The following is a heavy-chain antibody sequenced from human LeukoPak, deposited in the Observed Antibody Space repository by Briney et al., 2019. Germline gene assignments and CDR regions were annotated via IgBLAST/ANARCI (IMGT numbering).Heavy chain of an antibody. D-gene: IGHD1-26*01. V-gene: IGHV1-2*02. CDR1: GYTFTGYY. Sequence: GASVKVSCKASGYTFTGYYMHWVRQAPGQGLEWMGWINPNSGGTNYAQKFQGRVTMTRDTSISTAYMELSRLRSDDTAVYYCARDGHPSALGASRGWFDPWGQGTLVTVSS. J-gene: IGHJ5*02. CDR3: ARDGHPSALGASRGWFDP. CDR2: INPNSGGT.